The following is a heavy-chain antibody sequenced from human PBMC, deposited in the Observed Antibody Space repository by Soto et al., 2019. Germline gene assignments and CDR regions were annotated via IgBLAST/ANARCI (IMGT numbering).Heavy chain of an antibody. Sequence: GGSLRLSCAASGFTFSTYCMSWVRQAPGKGLEWVANINHDGSEKDYVDAVEGRFTISRDNAKNTLYLQMNSLRAEDTAVYHCARDLSKGGYFDYWGQGTPVTVSS. CDR2: INHDGSEK. D-gene: IGHD3-16*01. V-gene: IGHV3-7*01. CDR1: GFTFSTYC. CDR3: ARDLSKGGYFDY. J-gene: IGHJ4*02.